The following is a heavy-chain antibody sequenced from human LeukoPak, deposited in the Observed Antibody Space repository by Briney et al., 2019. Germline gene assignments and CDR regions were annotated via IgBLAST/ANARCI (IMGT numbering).Heavy chain of an antibody. Sequence: SETLSLTCTVSGGSISSYYWSWIRQPPGKGLEWIGYIYYSGSTNYNPSLKSRVTISVDTSKNQFSLKLSSVTAADTAVYHCARARIAASRNWFDPWGQGTLVTVSS. J-gene: IGHJ5*02. CDR1: GGSISSYY. V-gene: IGHV4-59*01. D-gene: IGHD6-25*01. CDR2: IYYSGST. CDR3: ARARIAASRNWFDP.